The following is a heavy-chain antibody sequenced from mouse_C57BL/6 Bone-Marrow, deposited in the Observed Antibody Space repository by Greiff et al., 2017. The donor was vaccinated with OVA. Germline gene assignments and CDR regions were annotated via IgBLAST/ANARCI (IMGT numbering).Heavy chain of an antibody. D-gene: IGHD2-1*01. CDR1: GFSLSTFGMG. V-gene: IGHV8-8*01. J-gene: IGHJ2*01. Sequence: QVTLKESGPGILQPSQTLSLTCSFSGFSLSTFGMGVGWIRQPSGKGLEWLVHIWWDDGKYYNPALKRRITLSKDTSKNQEYLKITNVDTADTATYYCARFDGNYDRFDYWGQGTTLTVSS. CDR3: ARFDGNYDRFDY. CDR2: IWWDDGK.